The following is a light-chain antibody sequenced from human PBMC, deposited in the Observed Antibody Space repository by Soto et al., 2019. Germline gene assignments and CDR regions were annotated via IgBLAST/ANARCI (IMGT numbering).Light chain of an antibody. CDR3: SSYTDITTVV. CDR1: SSDVGAYNY. V-gene: IGLV2-14*01. CDR2: EVS. J-gene: IGLJ2*01. Sequence: QSALTQPASVSGSPGQSITISCAGTSSDVGAYNYVSWYQQHPGKAPKLMIYEVSNRPSGVSSRFSGSKSGNTASLTISGLQAEDEAAYYCSSYTDITTVVFGGGTKLTVL.